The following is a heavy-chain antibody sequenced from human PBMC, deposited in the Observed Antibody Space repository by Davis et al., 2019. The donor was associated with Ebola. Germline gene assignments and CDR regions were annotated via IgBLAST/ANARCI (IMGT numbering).Heavy chain of an antibody. CDR2: IKQDGSEK. CDR3: ARGGYCSGGSCYLYYYYGMDV. D-gene: IGHD2-15*01. CDR1: GFTFSSYW. J-gene: IGHJ6*02. Sequence: GESLKISCAASGFTFSSYWMSWVRQAPGKGLEWVANIKQDGSEKYYVDSVKGRFTISRDNSKNTLYLQMNSLRAEDTAVYYCARGGYCSGGSCYLYYYYGMDVWGQGTTVTVSS. V-gene: IGHV3-7*01.